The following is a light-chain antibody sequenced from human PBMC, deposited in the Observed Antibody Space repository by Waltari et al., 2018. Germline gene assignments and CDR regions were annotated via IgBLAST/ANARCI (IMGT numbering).Light chain of an antibody. CDR3: QQGYISLT. V-gene: IGKV1-39*01. CDR2: GAS. Sequence: ITCRASKNIRSYLNWYQQRPGKAPKLLIYGASNLQSWVPSRFSGSGSGTDFTLTISGLQPEDFTTYYCQQGYISLTFGGGTKVEMK. CDR1: KNIRSY. J-gene: IGKJ4*01.